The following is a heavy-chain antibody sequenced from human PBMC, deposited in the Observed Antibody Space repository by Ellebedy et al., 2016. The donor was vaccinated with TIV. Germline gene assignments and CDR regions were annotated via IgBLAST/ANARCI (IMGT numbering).Heavy chain of an antibody. CDR2: INSDGSST. D-gene: IGHD2-21*02. V-gene: IGHV3-74*01. CDR1: GFTFSSYW. Sequence: GESLKISCAASGFTFSSYWMHWVRQAPGKGPVWVSRINSDGSSTSYADSVKGRFTISRDNAKNTLYLQMNSLRAEDTAVYYCARGGGCGIVDCWAFDYWGQGTLVTVSS. CDR3: ARGGGCGIVDCWAFDY. J-gene: IGHJ4*02.